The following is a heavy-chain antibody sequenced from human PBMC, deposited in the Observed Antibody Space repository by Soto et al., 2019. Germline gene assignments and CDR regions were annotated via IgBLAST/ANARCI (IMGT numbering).Heavy chain of an antibody. J-gene: IGHJ3*02. Sequence: EVQLVESGGGLVKPGGSLRLSCAASGFTFSSYSMNWVRQAPGKGLEWVSSISSSSSYIYYADSVKGRFTISRDNAKNSLYLQMNSLRAEDTAVYYCASDSPYGDYESGAFDIWGQGTMVTVSS. D-gene: IGHD4-17*01. CDR1: GFTFSSYS. CDR2: ISSSSSYI. CDR3: ASDSPYGDYESGAFDI. V-gene: IGHV3-21*01.